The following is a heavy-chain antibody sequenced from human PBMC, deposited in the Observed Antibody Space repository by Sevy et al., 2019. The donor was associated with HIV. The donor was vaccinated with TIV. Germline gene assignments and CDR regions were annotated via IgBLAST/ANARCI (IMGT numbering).Heavy chain of an antibody. D-gene: IGHD2-15*01. Sequence: LSLTCAASGFIFNTYALHWVRQAPGKGLEWVAVISYDGINKYYADSVKGRFTISRDNSRNTQDLQMNSLGSEDTALYYCSSTGYCTGGSCYSPFGYWGQGTLVTVSS. CDR1: GFIFNTYA. V-gene: IGHV3-30-3*01. J-gene: IGHJ4*02. CDR3: SSTGYCTGGSCYSPFGY. CDR2: ISYDGINK.